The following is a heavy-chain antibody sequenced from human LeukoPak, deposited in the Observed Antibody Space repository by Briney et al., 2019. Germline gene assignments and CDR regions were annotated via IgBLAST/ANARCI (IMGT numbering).Heavy chain of an antibody. CDR1: GGSISTYY. J-gene: IGHJ4*02. Sequence: SETLSLTCTVSGGSISTYYWSWIRQPPGKGLEWIGYIYYSGSTNYNPSLKSRVTISVDTSKNQFSLKLSSVTAAGTAVYYCARDLGDNGGYFDYWGQGTLVTVSS. V-gene: IGHV4-59*01. CDR2: IYYSGST. CDR3: ARDLGDNGGYFDY. D-gene: IGHD4-23*01.